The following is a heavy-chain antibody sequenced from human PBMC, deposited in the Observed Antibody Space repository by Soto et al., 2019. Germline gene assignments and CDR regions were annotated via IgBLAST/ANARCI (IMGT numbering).Heavy chain of an antibody. D-gene: IGHD6-19*01. Sequence: EVQLLESGGGLVQPGGSLRLSCAASGFTFSSYAMSWVRQAPGKGLEWVSAISGSGGSTYYADSVTGRFTISGDNSKNTRYLQMSSLTTDDTAVYYCAKVVAGTGPDAFDIWGQGTMVTVSS. CDR3: AKVVAGTGPDAFDI. J-gene: IGHJ3*02. CDR2: ISGSGGST. CDR1: GFTFSSYA. V-gene: IGHV3-23*01.